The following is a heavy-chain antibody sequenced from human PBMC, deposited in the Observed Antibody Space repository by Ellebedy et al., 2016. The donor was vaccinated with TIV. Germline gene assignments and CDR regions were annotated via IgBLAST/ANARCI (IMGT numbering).Heavy chain of an antibody. V-gene: IGHV3-7*01. J-gene: IGHJ3*02. CDR1: GFSFRSYW. D-gene: IGHD4-17*01. Sequence: GESLKISCAASGFSFRSYWMSWVRQAPGKGLEWVANVRQDGNDKYYVDSVKGRFTISRDNTKSSLYLQMNNLSAEDSAVYYCATDGSYGDYLSPTHAFVIWGQGTMVAVSS. CDR2: VRQDGNDK. CDR3: ATDGSYGDYLSPTHAFVI.